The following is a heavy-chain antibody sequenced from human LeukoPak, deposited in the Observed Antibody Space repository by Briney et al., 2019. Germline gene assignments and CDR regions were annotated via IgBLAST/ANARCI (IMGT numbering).Heavy chain of an antibody. D-gene: IGHD5-24*01. V-gene: IGHV1-69*13. Sequence: ASVKVSCKASGYTFTGYYMHWVRQAPGQGLEWMGGIIPIFGTANYAQKFQGRVTITADESTSTAYMELSSLRSEDTAVYYCARRRDGYNYVFDYWGQGTLVTVSS. CDR2: IIPIFGTA. J-gene: IGHJ4*02. CDR3: ARRRDGYNYVFDY. CDR1: GYTFTGYY.